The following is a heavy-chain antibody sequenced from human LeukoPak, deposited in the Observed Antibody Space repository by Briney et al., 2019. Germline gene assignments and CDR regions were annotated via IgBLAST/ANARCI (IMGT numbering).Heavy chain of an antibody. J-gene: IGHJ5*02. D-gene: IGHD2-21*01. Sequence: SVKVSCKASGGTFSSYAISWVRQAPGQGLEWMGRIVPILGIANYAQKFQGRVTITADKSTSTAYMELSGLRSEDTAVYYCAESMLSNGDWFDPWGQGTLVTVSS. CDR1: GGTFSSYA. CDR2: IVPILGIA. V-gene: IGHV1-69*04. CDR3: AESMLSNGDWFDP.